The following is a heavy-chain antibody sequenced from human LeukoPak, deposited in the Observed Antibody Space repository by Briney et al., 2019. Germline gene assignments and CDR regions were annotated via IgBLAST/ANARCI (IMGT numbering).Heavy chain of an antibody. V-gene: IGHV3-21*01. D-gene: IGHD3-9*01. CDR1: GFTFSSYS. J-gene: IGHJ6*03. Sequence: GGSLRLSCAASGFTFSSYSMNWVRQAPGKGLEWVSSISTSSSYIYYADSVKGRFTTSRDNAKNSLYLQMNSLRAEDTAVYYCARGHDNYYYYYMDVWGKGTTVTVSS. CDR3: ARGHDNYYYYYMDV. CDR2: ISTSSSYI.